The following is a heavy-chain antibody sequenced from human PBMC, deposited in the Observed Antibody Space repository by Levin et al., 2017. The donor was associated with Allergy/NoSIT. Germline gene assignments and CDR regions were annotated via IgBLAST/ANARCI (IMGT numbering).Heavy chain of an antibody. CDR2: MYYTGST. CDR1: DDSISGYY. J-gene: IGHJ4*02. V-gene: IGHV4-59*01. CDR3: ARGLGESSRYTHGY. D-gene: IGHD3-16*02. Sequence: SETLSLTCTVSDDSISGYYWTWIRQPPGKGLEWIGHMYYTGSTNYNPSLKSRVTISVGSSKNQFSLNLNSVTAADTAVYYCARGLGESSRYTHGYWGQGTLVTVSS.